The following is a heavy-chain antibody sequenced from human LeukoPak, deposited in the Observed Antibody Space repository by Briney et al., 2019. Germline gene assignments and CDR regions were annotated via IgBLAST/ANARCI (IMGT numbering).Heavy chain of an antibody. CDR2: IIPILGIA. CDR1: GYTFTGYY. CDR3: AREVSSGWYGDY. Sequence: GASVKVSCKASGYTFTGYYMHWVRQAPGQGLEWMGRIIPILGIANYAQKFQGRVTITADKSTSTAYMELSSLRSEDTAVYYCAREVSSGWYGDYWGQGTLVTVSS. J-gene: IGHJ4*02. D-gene: IGHD6-19*01. V-gene: IGHV1-69*04.